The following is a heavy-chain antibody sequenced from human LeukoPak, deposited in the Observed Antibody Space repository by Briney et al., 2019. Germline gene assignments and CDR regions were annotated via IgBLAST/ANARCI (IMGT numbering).Heavy chain of an antibody. CDR2: IYYSGST. Sequence: PSETLSLTCTVSGGPISSYYWSWIRQPPGKGLEWIGYIYYSGSTNYNPSLKSRVTISVDTSKNQFSLKLSSVTAADTAMYYCARLDPHSTSCDYWGQGTLVTVSS. J-gene: IGHJ4*02. CDR3: ARLDPHSTSCDY. CDR1: GGPISSYY. D-gene: IGHD2-2*01. V-gene: IGHV4-59*01.